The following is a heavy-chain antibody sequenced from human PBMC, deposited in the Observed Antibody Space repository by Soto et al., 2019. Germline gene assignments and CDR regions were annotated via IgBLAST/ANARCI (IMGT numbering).Heavy chain of an antibody. J-gene: IGHJ6*02. Sequence: GESLKISCAASGFSVSSNYMSWVRQAPGEGLEWVAIIYINGRTDYADSVQGRFSVSRDIYKNTLFLQMNNLRAEDTAVYFCSGDPSGYDEGDWYHGVDVWGQGTTVTVSS. CDR3: SGDPSGYDEGDWYHGVDV. V-gene: IGHV3-53*01. CDR1: GFSVSSNY. D-gene: IGHD5-12*01. CDR2: IYINGRT.